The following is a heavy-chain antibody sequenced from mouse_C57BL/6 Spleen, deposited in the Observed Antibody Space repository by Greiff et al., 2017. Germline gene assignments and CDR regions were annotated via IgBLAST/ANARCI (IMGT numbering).Heavy chain of an antibody. Sequence: EVKLVESEGGLVQPGSSMKLSCTASGFTFSDYYMAWVRQVPEKGLEWVANINYDGSSTYYLDSLKSRFIISRDNAKNILYLQMSSLKSEDTATYYCARLWEELRMDYWGQGTSVTVSS. CDR3: ARLWEELRMDY. CDR1: GFTFSDYY. J-gene: IGHJ4*01. CDR2: INYDGSST. D-gene: IGHD1-1*01. V-gene: IGHV5-16*01.